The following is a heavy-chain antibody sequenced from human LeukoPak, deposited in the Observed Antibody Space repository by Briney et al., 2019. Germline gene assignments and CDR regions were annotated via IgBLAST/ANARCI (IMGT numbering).Heavy chain of an antibody. V-gene: IGHV4-59*08. J-gene: IGHJ6*02. CDR3: ARRILPVVVVAATMDV. D-gene: IGHD2-15*01. CDR1: GGSISSYY. Sequence: SETLSLTCTVSGGSISSYYWSWIRQPPGKGLEWIGYIYYSGSTNYNPSLKSRVTISVDTSKNQFSLKLSSVTAADTAVYYCARRILPVVVVAATMDVWGQGTTVTVSS. CDR2: IYYSGST.